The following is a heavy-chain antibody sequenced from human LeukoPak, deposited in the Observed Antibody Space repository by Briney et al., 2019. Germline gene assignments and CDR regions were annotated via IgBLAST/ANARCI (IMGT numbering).Heavy chain of an antibody. V-gene: IGHV3-23*01. J-gene: IGHJ6*03. CDR2: ISGSGGST. CDR3: ARDPYSGTYSDYYYYYMDV. D-gene: IGHD1-26*01. Sequence: TGGTLRLSCAASGFTFSSYAMNWVRQGPGRGLEWVSAISGSGGSTNYADSVKGRFTISRDNSKNTLYLQMNSLRAEDTAVYYCARDPYSGTYSDYYYYYMDVWGKGTTVTVSS. CDR1: GFTFSSYA.